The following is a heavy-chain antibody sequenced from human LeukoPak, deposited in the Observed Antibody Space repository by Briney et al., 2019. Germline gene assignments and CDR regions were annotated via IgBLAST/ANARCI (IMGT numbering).Heavy chain of an antibody. D-gene: IGHD5-12*01. CDR1: GFTFTSSA. J-gene: IGHJ4*02. CDR3: KAVMRYGYDYDY. CDR2: IVVGSGNT. V-gene: IGHV1-58*01. Sequence: SVKVSCKASGFTFTSSAVQWVRQARGQRLEWIGWIVVGSGNTNYAQKFQERVTITRDMSTSTAYMELSSLRSEDTAVYYCKAVMRYGYDYDYWGQGTLVTVSS.